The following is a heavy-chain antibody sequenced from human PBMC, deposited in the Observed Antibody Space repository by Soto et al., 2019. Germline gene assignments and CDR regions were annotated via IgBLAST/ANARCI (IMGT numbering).Heavy chain of an antibody. D-gene: IGHD2-15*01. CDR1: GYTFTSYG. CDR3: ARQAFDCSGGQCYSFYFDS. Sequence: VKVSCKASGYTFTSYGISWVRQAPGQGLEWMGWISAYNGNTNYAQKLQGRVTMTTDTSTSTAYMELRSLRSDDTAVYFCARQAFDCSGGQCYSFYFDSWGQGTPVTVSS. V-gene: IGHV1-18*01. CDR2: ISAYNGNT. J-gene: IGHJ4*02.